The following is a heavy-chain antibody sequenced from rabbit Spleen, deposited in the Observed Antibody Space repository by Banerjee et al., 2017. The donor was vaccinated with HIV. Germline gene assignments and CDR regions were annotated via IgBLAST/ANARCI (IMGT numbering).Heavy chain of an antibody. CDR2: IYDGGSGST. CDR1: GFSFSSGYD. CDR3: AREEGLYSSAWGAEYFNL. Sequence: QQLVESGGGLVKPGASLTLTCTASGFSFSSGYDLCWVRQAPGKGLEWIACIYDGGSGSTYYANWAKGRFTISKTSSTTVTLQGTSLTAADTATYFCAREEGLYSSAWGAEYFNLWGPGTLVTVS. V-gene: IGHV1S40*01. J-gene: IGHJ4*01. D-gene: IGHD4-1*01.